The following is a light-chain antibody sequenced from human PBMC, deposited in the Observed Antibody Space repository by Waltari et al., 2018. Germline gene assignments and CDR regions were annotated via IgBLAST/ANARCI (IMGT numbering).Light chain of an antibody. J-gene: IGKJ1*01. V-gene: IGKV2-30*02. CDR3: MQGTHWPRT. CDR2: KVS. Sequence: DVVMTQSPLSLPVTLGQPASISCRSSQSLVHSDGNTYLNWFQQRPGQSPRRLIYKVSKRDSGVPDRVSGSGSGTDFTLKINRVEAEDVGVYYCMQGTHWPRTFGQGTKVQIK. CDR1: QSLVHSDGNTY.